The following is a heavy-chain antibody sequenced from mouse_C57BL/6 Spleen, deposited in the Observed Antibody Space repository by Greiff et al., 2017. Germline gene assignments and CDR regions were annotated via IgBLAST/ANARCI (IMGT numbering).Heavy chain of an antibody. CDR1: GFTFSDYG. Sequence: DVKLQESGGGLVKPGGSLKLSCAASGFTFSDYGMHWVRQAPEKGLEWVAYISSGSSTIYYADTVKGRFTISRDNAKNTLFLQMTSLRSEDTAMYYCARGLSYRYAMDYWGQGTSVTVSS. D-gene: IGHD1-1*01. CDR2: ISSGSSTI. J-gene: IGHJ4*01. CDR3: ARGLSYRYAMDY. V-gene: IGHV5-17*01.